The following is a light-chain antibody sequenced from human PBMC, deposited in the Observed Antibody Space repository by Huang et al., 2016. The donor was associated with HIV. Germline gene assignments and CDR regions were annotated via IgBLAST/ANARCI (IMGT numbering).Light chain of an antibody. CDR1: QSISID. CDR2: DAS. CDR3: QQRSDWPLT. J-gene: IGKJ4*01. V-gene: IGKV3-11*01. Sequence: EIVLTQSPATLSFSPGERATLSCRASQSISIDLAWYQQKPGPAPRLLIYDASNRATGIPARFSGSGSGTDFTLTISSLEPEDFAVYYCQQRSDWPLTFGGGTKVEIK.